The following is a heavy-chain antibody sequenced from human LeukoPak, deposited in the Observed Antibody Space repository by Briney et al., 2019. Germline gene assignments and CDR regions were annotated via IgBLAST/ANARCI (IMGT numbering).Heavy chain of an antibody. Sequence: ASVKVSCKASGYTFTSYGITWVRQAPGQGLEWMGWISAYNGNTNYAQKLQGRVTVTTDTSTSTAYMELRSLRSDDTAVYYCARQLIEYTLSTVLDYYYYGMDVWGQGTTVTVSS. CDR1: GYTFTSYG. V-gene: IGHV1-18*01. J-gene: IGHJ6*02. CDR3: ARQLIEYTLSTVLDYYYYGMDV. D-gene: IGHD6-6*01. CDR2: ISAYNGNT.